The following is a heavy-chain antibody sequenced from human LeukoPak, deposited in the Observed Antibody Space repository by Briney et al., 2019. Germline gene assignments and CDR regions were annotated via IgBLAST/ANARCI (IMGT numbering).Heavy chain of an antibody. CDR2: ISSNGGST. CDR3: AMHDYGSGTQH. CDR1: GFTFSSYA. V-gene: IGHV3-64*01. J-gene: IGHJ1*01. D-gene: IGHD3-10*01. Sequence: HPGGSLRLSCAASGFTFSSYAMHWVRQAPGKGLEYVSAISSNGGSTYYANSVKGRFTISRDNSKNTLYLQMGSLRAEDMAVYYCAMHDYGSGTQHWGQGTLVTVSS.